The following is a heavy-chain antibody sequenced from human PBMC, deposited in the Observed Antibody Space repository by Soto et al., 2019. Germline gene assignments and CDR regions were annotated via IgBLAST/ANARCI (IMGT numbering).Heavy chain of an antibody. CDR2: ISYTGTT. CDR3: ARLVVVAPVANF. J-gene: IGHJ4*02. CDR1: FVATAPNAYL. Sequence: RSLTFGGSFVATAPNAYLWFWSRMTPGKGLEWIGSISYTGTTYYSPSLKSRVTISADTSKKQFSLRLDSATAADTSVYYCARLVVVAPVANFWGQGAPVPVS. V-gene: IGHV4-39*01. D-gene: IGHD2-15*01.